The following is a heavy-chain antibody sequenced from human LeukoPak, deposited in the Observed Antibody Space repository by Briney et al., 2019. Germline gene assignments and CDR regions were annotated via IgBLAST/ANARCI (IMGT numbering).Heavy chain of an antibody. V-gene: IGHV5-51*01. CDR2: IYPGDSDT. D-gene: IGHD6-19*01. CDR3: ARQISAVAGTGGFDY. CDR1: GYSFTSYW. J-gene: IGHJ4*02. Sequence: GESLKISCKGSGYSFTSYWIGWVRQMPGKGLEWMGIIYPGDSDTRYSPSFQGQVTISADKSISTAYLQWSSLKASDTALYYCARQISAVAGTGGFDYWGQGTLVTVSS.